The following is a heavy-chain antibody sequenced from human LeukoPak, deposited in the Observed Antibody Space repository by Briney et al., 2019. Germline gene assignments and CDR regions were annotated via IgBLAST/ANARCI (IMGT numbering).Heavy chain of an antibody. D-gene: IGHD6-19*01. CDR3: ARTSGYSSGWSGADY. V-gene: IGHV3-30*02. Sequence: GGSLRLSCAASGFTFSSYGMHWVRQAPGKGLEWVAFIRYDGSNKYYADSVKGRFTISRDNAKNSLYLQMNSLRAEDTAAYYCARTSGYSSGWSGADYWGQGTLVTVSS. CDR1: GFTFSSYG. CDR2: IRYDGSNK. J-gene: IGHJ4*02.